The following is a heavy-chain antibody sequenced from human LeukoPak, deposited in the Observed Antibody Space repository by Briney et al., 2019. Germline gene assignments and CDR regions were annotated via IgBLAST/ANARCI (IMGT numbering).Heavy chain of an antibody. CDR1: GFTFSSYS. CDR3: ARVDCSSTSCYEFDY. D-gene: IGHD2-2*01. CDR2: ISSSSSDI. J-gene: IGHJ4*02. Sequence: GGSLRLSCAASGFTFSSYSMNWVRQAPGKGLEWVSSISSSSSDIYYADSVKGRFTISRDNAKNSLYLQMNSLRAEDTAVYYCARVDCSSTSCYEFDYWGQGTLVTVSS. V-gene: IGHV3-21*01.